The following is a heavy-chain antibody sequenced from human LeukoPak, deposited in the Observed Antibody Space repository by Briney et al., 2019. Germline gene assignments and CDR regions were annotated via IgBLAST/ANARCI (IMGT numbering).Heavy chain of an antibody. J-gene: IGHJ4*02. V-gene: IGHV3-21*01. D-gene: IGHD6-19*01. CDR3: ARRDSSGWSDFDY. Sequence: GGSLRLSCAASGFTFSSYSMNWVRQAPGKGLEWVSSISSSSSYIYYADSVKGRFTISRDNAKSSLYLQMNSLRAEDTAVYYCARRDSSGWSDFDYWGQGTLVTVSS. CDR1: GFTFSSYS. CDR2: ISSSSSYI.